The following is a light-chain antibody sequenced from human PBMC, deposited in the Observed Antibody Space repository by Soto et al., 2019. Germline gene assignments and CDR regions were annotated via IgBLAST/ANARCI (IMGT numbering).Light chain of an antibody. V-gene: IGLV2-14*01. CDR3: NSYSSTSFYV. J-gene: IGLJ1*01. CDR2: QVT. CDR1: GSDIATFNY. Sequence: QSALAQPASMSGSPGQSITISCTGSGSDIATFNYVSWYQQYPGKAPKLLIYQVTSRASGVSHRFSGSKSGNTAALTISGLQPEDEAEYYCNSYSSTSFYVFGNGTKVTVL.